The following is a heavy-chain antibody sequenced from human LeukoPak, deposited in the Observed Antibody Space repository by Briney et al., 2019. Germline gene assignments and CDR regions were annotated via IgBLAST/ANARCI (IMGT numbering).Heavy chain of an antibody. J-gene: IGHJ4*02. CDR3: ARARTGGGIYLITPLGY. CDR2: IYHSGST. CDR1: GGSISSSNW. D-gene: IGHD1-14*01. Sequence: SETLSLTCTVSGGSISSSNWWSWVRQPPGKGLEWIGEIYHSGSTNYNPSLKSRVTISVDKSKNQFSLKLSSVTAADTAVYYCARARTGGGIYLITPLGYWGQGTLVTVSS. V-gene: IGHV4-4*02.